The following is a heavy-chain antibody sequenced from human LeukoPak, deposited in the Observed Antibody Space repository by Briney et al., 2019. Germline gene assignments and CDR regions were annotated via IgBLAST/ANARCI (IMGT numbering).Heavy chain of an antibody. J-gene: IGHJ4*02. CDR1: GGSISSYY. V-gene: IGHV4-4*07. Sequence: PSGTLSLTCTVSGGSISSYYWSWIRQPAGKGLDWIGRVYASGITIYNPSLKSRVTMSVDTSKNQFSLKLSSVTAADTAVYYCARSSIGYCSTSSCSYFDYWGQGTLVTASS. CDR2: VYASGIT. CDR3: ARSSIGYCSTSSCSYFDY. D-gene: IGHD2-2*01.